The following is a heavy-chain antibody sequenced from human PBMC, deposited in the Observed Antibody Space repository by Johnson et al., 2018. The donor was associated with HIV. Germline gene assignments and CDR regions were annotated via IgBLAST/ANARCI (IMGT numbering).Heavy chain of an antibody. CDR3: TTYYGWAFDI. D-gene: IGHD3-10*01. CDR2: ISDSGDNT. J-gene: IGHJ3*02. V-gene: IGHV3-23*04. Sequence: VQLVESGGGVVQPGRSLRLSCAASGFTFTTSAMSWVRQAPGKGLEWVSAISDSGDNTYYADSVRGRFTISRDNSKNTLYLQMNSLRAEDSAVYYCTTYYGWAFDIWGQGTMVTVSS. CDR1: GFTFTTSA.